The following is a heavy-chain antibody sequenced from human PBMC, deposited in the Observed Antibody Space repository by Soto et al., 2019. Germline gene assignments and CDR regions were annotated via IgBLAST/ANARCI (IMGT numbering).Heavy chain of an antibody. J-gene: IGHJ6*02. CDR1: GGTFSSYA. CDR3: ATSGFLACLEHYFYYGMDV. CDR2: IIPIFGTA. Sequence: QVQLVQSGAEVKKPGSSVKVSCKASGGTFSSYAISWVRQAPGQGLEWMGGIIPIFGTANYAQKFQGRGTISEDAATDTEYMEMSSLRDDDTAGDYCATSGFLACLEHYFYYGMDVWGHGTTVKVSS. D-gene: IGHD3-3*01. V-gene: IGHV1-69*12.